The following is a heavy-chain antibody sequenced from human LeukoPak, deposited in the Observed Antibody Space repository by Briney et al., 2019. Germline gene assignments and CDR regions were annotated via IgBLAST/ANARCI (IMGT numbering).Heavy chain of an antibody. CDR1: GDSISCCTCY. Sequence: PSETLSLTSTASGDSISCCTCYWGWIRQPPGKGLEWIASIYYSGRTYYNPSLASRVSISVDTSRNQFSLKLTSVTAEDTAVYYGARIYGYILYFFDYWGQGTLVTVSS. D-gene: IGHD1-1*01. J-gene: IGHJ4*02. CDR3: ARIYGYILYFFDY. CDR2: IYYSGRT. V-gene: IGHV4-39*01.